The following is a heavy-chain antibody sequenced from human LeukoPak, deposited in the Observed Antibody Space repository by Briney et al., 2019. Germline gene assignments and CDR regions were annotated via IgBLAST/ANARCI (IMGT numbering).Heavy chain of an antibody. Sequence: GGSLRLSCAASGFTFSSYSMNWVRQAPGKGLEWVSTISTSSSYIYYEDSLKGRFTISRDNAKNSLYLQMSSLRAEDTAVYYCTRDEPIGVFDIWDQGTMVSVSS. CDR1: GFTFSSYS. D-gene: IGHD1-14*01. CDR3: TRDEPIGVFDI. CDR2: ISTSSSYI. J-gene: IGHJ3*02. V-gene: IGHV3-21*01.